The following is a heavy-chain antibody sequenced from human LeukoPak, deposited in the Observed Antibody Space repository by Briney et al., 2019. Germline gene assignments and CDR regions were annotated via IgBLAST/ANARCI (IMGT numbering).Heavy chain of an antibody. CDR1: GYTFTGYY. Sequence: ASVKVSCKASGYTFTGYYMHWVRQAPGKGLEWMGGFDPEDGETIYAQKFQGRVTMTEDTSTDTAYMELSSLRSEDTAVYYCATSRFDILTGYYYYYMDVWGKGTTVTVSS. J-gene: IGHJ6*03. D-gene: IGHD3-9*01. CDR2: FDPEDGET. CDR3: ATSRFDILTGYYYYYMDV. V-gene: IGHV1-24*01.